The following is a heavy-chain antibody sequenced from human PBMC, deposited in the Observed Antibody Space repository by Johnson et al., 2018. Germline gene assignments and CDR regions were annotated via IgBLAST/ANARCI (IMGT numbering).Heavy chain of an antibody. D-gene: IGHD2/OR15-2a*01. V-gene: IGHV4-59*01. Sequence: QVQLQESGPGLVKXSETXYLXCTVSGGSIGNYYWTWIRQPPGNGLEWIGYIYSTGVTNYNPSLKSRVTIPLYTSRNLLSLKLSSVTAADTAVYYCARAQSDYYYYYYYNMDVWGKGTTVIVSS. J-gene: IGHJ6*03. CDR1: GGSIGNYY. CDR3: ARAQSDYYYYYYYNMDV. CDR2: IYSTGVT.